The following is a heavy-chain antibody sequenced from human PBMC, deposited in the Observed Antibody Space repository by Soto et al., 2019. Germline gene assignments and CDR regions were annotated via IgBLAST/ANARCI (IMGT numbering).Heavy chain of an antibody. Sequence: QVQLVESGGGLVKPGGSLRLSCAASGFTFGDYYMSWIRQAPGKGLEWLSYITTSGSPVAYADSVKGRFTVSRDNAKNFLYLQMNSLRADDTAVYYCARDGTRRFLDKWGRGTQVTVSS. CDR2: ITTSGSPV. CDR1: GFTFGDYY. D-gene: IGHD3-3*01. V-gene: IGHV3-11*01. J-gene: IGHJ4*02. CDR3: ARDGTRRFLDK.